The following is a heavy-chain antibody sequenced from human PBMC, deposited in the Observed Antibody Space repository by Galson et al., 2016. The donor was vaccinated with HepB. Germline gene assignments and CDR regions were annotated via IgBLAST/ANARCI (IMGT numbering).Heavy chain of an antibody. CDR2: IYYSGRT. V-gene: IGHV4-39*01. J-gene: IGHJ6*02. CDR1: GGSISSSSYY. D-gene: IGHD6-13*01. CDR3: ARLPIAAAGTRGYYFYGMDV. Sequence: SETLSLTCTVSGGSISSSSYYWGWIRQPPGKGLEWIGNIYYSGRTYYHPSLKSRVTISVDTSKNQFSLKLSSVTAADTAVYYCARLPIAAAGTRGYYFYGMDVWGQGTPVTVSS.